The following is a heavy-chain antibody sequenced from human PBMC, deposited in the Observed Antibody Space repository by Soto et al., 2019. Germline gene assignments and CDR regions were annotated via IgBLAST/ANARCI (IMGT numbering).Heavy chain of an antibody. Sequence: QVQLVQSGAEVKKPGASVKVSCKASGYTFTSYGISWVRQAPGQGLEWMGMINPSGDTTTYAQNFQGRVTMTRDTSTTTVYMELSGLRSEDTAVYYCARDWALDYWGQGTLVTVSS. D-gene: IGHD7-27*01. CDR2: INPSGDTT. V-gene: IGHV1-46*01. J-gene: IGHJ4*02. CDR1: GYTFTSYG. CDR3: ARDWALDY.